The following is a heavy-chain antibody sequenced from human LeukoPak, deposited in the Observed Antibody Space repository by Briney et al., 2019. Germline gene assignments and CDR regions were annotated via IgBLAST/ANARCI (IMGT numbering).Heavy chain of an antibody. CDR3: ARGTGPTGADA. D-gene: IGHD2-8*02. V-gene: IGHV1-18*01. CDR1: GFTYTSYG. J-gene: IGHJ5*02. CDR2: ISAYNGNT. Sequence: GASVKVSCKASGFTYTSYGISWVRQAPGQGLEWMGWISAYNGNTNYAQKLQGRVTMTTDTSTNTAYMELRSLRSDGTAVYYCARGTGPTGADAWGQGTLVTVSS.